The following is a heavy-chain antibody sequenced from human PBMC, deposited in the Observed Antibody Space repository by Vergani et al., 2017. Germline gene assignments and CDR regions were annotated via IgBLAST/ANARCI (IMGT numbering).Heavy chain of an antibody. Sequence: QVQLAESGGGRVQPGRSLRLSCAASGFSFSSHAIHWVRQAPGKGLECVAVISNDGSKKYYADSVKGRFTISRDNSKNTLDLQMNILRTQDTAVYYCAKAGSVTSGSLQYNFYMDVWGKGTTVTVS. J-gene: IGHJ6*03. CDR1: GFSFSSHA. CDR2: ISNDGSKK. CDR3: AKAGSVTSGSLQYNFYMDV. V-gene: IGHV3-30*18. D-gene: IGHD3-10*01.